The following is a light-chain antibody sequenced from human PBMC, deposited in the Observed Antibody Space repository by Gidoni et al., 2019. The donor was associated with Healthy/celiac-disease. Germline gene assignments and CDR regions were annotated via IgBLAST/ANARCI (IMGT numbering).Light chain of an antibody. CDR3: QQYNTYLWT. Sequence: DIQMTQSPSTLSASVGDRVTITCRASQSISSWLAWYQQKPGKAPNLLSYQASSLESGVPSRFSGSGSGTEFTLTISSLQPDDFATYYCQQYNTYLWTFGQXTKVEIK. J-gene: IGKJ1*01. CDR1: QSISSW. CDR2: QAS. V-gene: IGKV1-5*03.